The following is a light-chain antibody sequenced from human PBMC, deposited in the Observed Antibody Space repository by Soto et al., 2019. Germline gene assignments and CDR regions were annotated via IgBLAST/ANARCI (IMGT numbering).Light chain of an antibody. CDR1: QDISSH. CDR2: AAS. Sequence: IQLTQSPSSMSASVGDSVTITCRASQDISSHLAWYQQKPGKAPKVLIYAASTLESGIPSRFSGSGSGTDFTLTISSLQAEDFATYYCQQVKSFLPLTFGGGTKVEIK. CDR3: QQVKSFLPLT. J-gene: IGKJ4*01. V-gene: IGKV1-9*01.